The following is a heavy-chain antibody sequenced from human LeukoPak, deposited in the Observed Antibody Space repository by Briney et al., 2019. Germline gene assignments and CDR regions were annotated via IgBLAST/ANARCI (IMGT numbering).Heavy chain of an antibody. J-gene: IGHJ4*02. Sequence: PGGSLGLSCAASGFTFDDYAMHWVRQAPGKGLEWVSGISWNSGSIVYADSVKGRFTISRDNAKNSLYLQMNSLRAEDMALYYCAKGRYYYDSSGYDYWGQGTLVTVSS. V-gene: IGHV3-9*03. CDR3: AKGRYYYDSSGYDY. D-gene: IGHD3-22*01. CDR2: ISWNSGSI. CDR1: GFTFDDYA.